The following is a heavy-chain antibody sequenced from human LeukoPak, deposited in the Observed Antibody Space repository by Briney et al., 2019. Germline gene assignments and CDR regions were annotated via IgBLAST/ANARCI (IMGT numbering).Heavy chain of an antibody. Sequence: GGSLRLSCAASGFTFSSYAMHWVRQAPGKGLEWVAVISYDGSNKYYADSVKGRFTISRDNSKNTLYLQMNSLRAEDTAVYYRARDMVLSGYSSSWYWYFDYWGQGTLVTVSS. D-gene: IGHD6-13*01. J-gene: IGHJ4*02. V-gene: IGHV3-30-3*01. CDR2: ISYDGSNK. CDR1: GFTFSSYA. CDR3: ARDMVLSGYSSSWYWYFDY.